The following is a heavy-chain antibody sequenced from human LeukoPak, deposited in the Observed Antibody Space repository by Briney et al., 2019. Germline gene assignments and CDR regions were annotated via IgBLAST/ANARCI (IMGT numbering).Heavy chain of an antibody. CDR2: IRYDGSNK. Sequence: GGSLRLACAASGFTISSYGMHWVRQAPGKGLEWVAFIRYDGSNKYYADSVKGRFTISRDNSKNTLYLQMNSLRAEDTAVYYCVRLPPYDNSGYYYDYWGQGTLVTVSS. D-gene: IGHD3-22*01. CDR1: GFTISSYG. J-gene: IGHJ4*02. CDR3: VRLPPYDNSGYYYDY. V-gene: IGHV3-30*02.